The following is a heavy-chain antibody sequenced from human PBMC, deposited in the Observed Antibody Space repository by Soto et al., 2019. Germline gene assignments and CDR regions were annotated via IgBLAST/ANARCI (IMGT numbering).Heavy chain of an antibody. CDR2: INHSGST. D-gene: IGHD4-17*01. V-gene: IGHV4-34*01. J-gene: IGHJ6*03. CDR1: GGSFSGYY. Sequence: QVQLQQWGAGLLKPSETLSLTCAVYGGSFSGYYWSWIRQPPGKGLEWIGEINHSGSTNYNPSLKSRVTISVDTSKNQFSLKLSSVTAAYTAVYYCARSVTVTRNYYYYYMDVWGKGTTVTVSS. CDR3: ARSVTVTRNYYYYYMDV.